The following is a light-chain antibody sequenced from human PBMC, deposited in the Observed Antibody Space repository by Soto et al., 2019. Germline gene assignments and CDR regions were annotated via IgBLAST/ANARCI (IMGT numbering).Light chain of an antibody. V-gene: IGLV2-8*01. CDR1: SSDVGGYNF. CDR2: EVS. CDR3: SSYAGSDNYV. J-gene: IGLJ1*01. Sequence: QSALTQPPYASGSPGQSVTISCTGTSSDVGGYNFVSWYQQYPGKAPKLMIYEVSKRPSGVPDRFSGSKSGNTASLTVSGLQAEDEADYYCSSYAGSDNYVFGTGTKVTVL.